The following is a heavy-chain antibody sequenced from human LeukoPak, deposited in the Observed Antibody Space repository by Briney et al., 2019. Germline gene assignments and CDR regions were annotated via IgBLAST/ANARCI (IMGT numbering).Heavy chain of an antibody. CDR1: GFTFSSYE. Sequence: GGSLRLSCAASGFTFSSYEMNWVRQAPGKGLEWVSYIGSSGFTIFYADSVKGRFTISRDNAKNSLYLQMNSLRAEDTAVYYCARRQGASGSYYHLDYWGQGTLVTVSS. V-gene: IGHV3-48*03. CDR2: IGSSGFTI. CDR3: ARRQGASGSYYHLDY. J-gene: IGHJ4*02. D-gene: IGHD1-26*01.